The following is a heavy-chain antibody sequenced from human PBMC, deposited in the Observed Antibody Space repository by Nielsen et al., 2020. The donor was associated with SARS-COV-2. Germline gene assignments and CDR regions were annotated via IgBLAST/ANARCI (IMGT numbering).Heavy chain of an antibody. D-gene: IGHD3-3*01. J-gene: IGHJ6*02. V-gene: IGHV1-69*13. CDR2: IIPIFGTA. CDR1: GYTFTSYD. CDR3: ARARITIFGVVYTPHYYYGMDV. Sequence: SVKVSCKASGYTFTSYDINWVRQATGQGLKWMGGIIPIFGTANYAQKFQGRVTITADESTSTAYMELSSLRSEDTAVYYCARARITIFGVVYTPHYYYGMDVWGQGTTVTVSS.